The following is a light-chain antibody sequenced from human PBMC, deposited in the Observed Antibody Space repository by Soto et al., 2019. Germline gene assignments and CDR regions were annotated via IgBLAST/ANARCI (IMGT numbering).Light chain of an antibody. Sequence: QSALTQPASVSGSPGQSITISCTGTSSDVGAYNFFSWYQHHPGTAPKLMIYEVSNRPSGASNRFSGSKSGNTASLTISGLQTEDEADYYCYSYRGSNAWVFGGGTKLTVL. CDR1: SSDVGAYNF. CDR2: EVS. J-gene: IGLJ3*02. CDR3: YSYRGSNAWV. V-gene: IGLV2-14*01.